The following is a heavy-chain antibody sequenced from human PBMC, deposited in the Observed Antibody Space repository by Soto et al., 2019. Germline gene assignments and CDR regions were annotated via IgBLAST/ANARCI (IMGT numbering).Heavy chain of an antibody. CDR2: ISAYNGNT. Sequence: RASVKVSCKASGGTFSSYGISWVRQAPGQGLEWMGWISAYNGNTNYAQKLQGRVTMTTDTSTSTAYMELRSLRSDDTAVYYCARVHGGLPDYWGQGTLVTVSS. V-gene: IGHV1-18*01. CDR3: ARVHGGLPDY. CDR1: GGTFSSYG. J-gene: IGHJ4*02. D-gene: IGHD4-17*01.